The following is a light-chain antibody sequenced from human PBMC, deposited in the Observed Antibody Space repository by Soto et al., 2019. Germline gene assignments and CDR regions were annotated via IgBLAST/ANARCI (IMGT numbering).Light chain of an antibody. CDR1: SSDVGGYNY. J-gene: IGLJ1*01. V-gene: IGLV2-8*01. CDR2: EVN. Sequence: QTVLTRPPSASGSPGQSFTISCTGTSSDVGGYNYVSWYQQHPGKAPKLIIYEVNKRPSGVPDRFSGAKSGNTASLSVSGLQAEDEADYYCCSYAGNDNYVFGTGTKVTVL. CDR3: CSYAGNDNYV.